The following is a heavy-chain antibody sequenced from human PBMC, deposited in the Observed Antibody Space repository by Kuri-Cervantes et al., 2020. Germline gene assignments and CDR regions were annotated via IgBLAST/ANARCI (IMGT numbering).Heavy chain of an antibody. CDR3: AREGGFGELWAAYNWFDP. J-gene: IGHJ5*02. Sequence: GESLKISCAASGFTFSSYGMHWVRQAPGKGLEWVAVISYDGSNKYYADSVKGRFTISRDNSKNTLYLQMNSLRAEDTAVYYCAREGGFGELWAAYNWFDPWGQGTLVTVSS. D-gene: IGHD3-10*01. V-gene: IGHV3-30*19. CDR1: GFTFSSYG. CDR2: ISYDGSNK.